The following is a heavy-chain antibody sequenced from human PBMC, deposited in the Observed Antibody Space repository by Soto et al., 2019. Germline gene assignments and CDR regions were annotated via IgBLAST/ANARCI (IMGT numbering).Heavy chain of an antibody. CDR2: ISYGDGSCK. CDR3: VRVGVSSGSPYKSSDY. CDR1: DFTFSSYP. V-gene: IGHV3-30-3*01. D-gene: IGHD3-10*01. Sequence: GGSLRLSCAASDFTFSSYPIHWVRQAPGRGLEWVAVISYGDGSCKDYADSVKGRFTISMYISRNRLNLQMNSLRADVAVVYYLVRVGVSSGSPYKSSDYWGQGTLVTVSS. J-gene: IGHJ4*02.